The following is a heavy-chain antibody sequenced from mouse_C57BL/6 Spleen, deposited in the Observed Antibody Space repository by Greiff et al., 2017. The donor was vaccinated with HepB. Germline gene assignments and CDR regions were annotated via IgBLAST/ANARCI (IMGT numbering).Heavy chain of an antibody. V-gene: IGHV5-17*01. J-gene: IGHJ4*01. CDR2: ISSGSSTI. CDR3: ARSHRYAMDY. Sequence: EVKLVESGGGLVKPGGSLKLSCAASGFTFSDYGMHWVRQAPEKGLEWVAYISSGSSTIYYADTVKGRFTISRDNAKNTLFLQMTSLRSEDTAMYYCARSHRYAMDYWGQGTLVTVSS. CDR1: GFTFSDYG.